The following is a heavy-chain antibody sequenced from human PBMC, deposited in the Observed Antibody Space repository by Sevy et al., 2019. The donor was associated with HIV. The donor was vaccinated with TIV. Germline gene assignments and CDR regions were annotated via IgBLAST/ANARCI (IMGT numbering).Heavy chain of an antibody. CDR1: GGSISSGGYS. CDR2: IYHSGST. CDR3: ARVRGDFCSGGSCHGGYFDY. Sequence: SETLSLTCAVSGGSISSGGYSWSWIRQPPGKGLEWIGYIYHSGSTYYNPSLKSRVTISVDRSKNQFSLKLSPVTAADTAVYYCARVRGDFCSGGSCHGGYFDYWGQGTLVTVSS. D-gene: IGHD2-15*01. V-gene: IGHV4-30-2*01. J-gene: IGHJ4*02.